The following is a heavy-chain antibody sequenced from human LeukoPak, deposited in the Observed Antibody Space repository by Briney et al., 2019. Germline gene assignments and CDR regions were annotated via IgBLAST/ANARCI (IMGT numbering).Heavy chain of an antibody. Sequence: SETLSLTCTVSGGSISSGGYYWSWIRQPPGKGLEWIGYIYHSGSTYYNPSLKSRVTISVDTSKNQFSLKLSSVTAADTAVYYCARHRYDFWSGYLVDYWGQGTLVTVSS. CDR2: IYHSGST. D-gene: IGHD3-3*01. V-gene: IGHV4-30-2*01. J-gene: IGHJ4*02. CDR3: ARHRYDFWSGYLVDY. CDR1: GGSISSGGYY.